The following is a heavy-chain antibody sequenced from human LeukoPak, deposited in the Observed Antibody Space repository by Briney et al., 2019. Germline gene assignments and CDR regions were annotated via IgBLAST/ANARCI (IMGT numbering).Heavy chain of an antibody. V-gene: IGHV3-30*03. CDR2: ISYDGSNK. J-gene: IGHJ4*02. Sequence: PGGSLRLSCAASGFTFSSYSMNWVRQAPGKGLEWVAVISYDGSNKYYADSVKGRFTISRDNSKNTLYLQMNSLRAEDTAVYYCARVYYDSSGYFLHPSDYWGQGTLVTVSS. D-gene: IGHD3-22*01. CDR1: GFTFSSYS. CDR3: ARVYYDSSGYFLHPSDY.